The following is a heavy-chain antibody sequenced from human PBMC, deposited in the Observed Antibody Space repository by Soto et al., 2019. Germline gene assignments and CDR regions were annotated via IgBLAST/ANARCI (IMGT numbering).Heavy chain of an antibody. V-gene: IGHV1-18*01. D-gene: IGHD6-19*01. CDR3: SRFIMVGGWFDPNYYHGMDV. Sequence: QVQLVQSGAEVKKPGASVTVSCKTSGYTFSNYGINCVRQAPGQGLEWMGWISGYNGNTNYAQTAQGRVTMTTDTSTGTVYMELRSLKSDDTAIYYCSRFIMVGGWFDPNYYHGMDVWGQGTTVTVSS. CDR2: ISGYNGNT. J-gene: IGHJ6*02. CDR1: GYTFSNYG.